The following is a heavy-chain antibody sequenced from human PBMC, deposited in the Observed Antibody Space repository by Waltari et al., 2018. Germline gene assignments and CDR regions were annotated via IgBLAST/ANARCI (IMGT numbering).Heavy chain of an antibody. CDR1: GFTFSSYW. CDR2: INSDGSST. D-gene: IGHD7-27*01. Sequence: EVQLVESGGGLVQPGGSLRLSCAASGFTFSSYWMHWVRQAPGKGLVWVSRINSDGSSTSYADSVKGRFTISRDNAKNSLYLQMNSLRAEDTALYHCAREVPTLGAFDIWGQGTMVTVSS. V-gene: IGHV3-74*01. CDR3: AREVPTLGAFDI. J-gene: IGHJ3*02.